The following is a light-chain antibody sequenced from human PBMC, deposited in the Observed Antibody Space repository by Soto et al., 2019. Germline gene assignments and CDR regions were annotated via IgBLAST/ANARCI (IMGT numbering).Light chain of an antibody. CDR1: QNIISN. Sequence: EIVIMQSPATLSVSPGERSTLSCRANQNIISNLAWYQQTPGQAPRLLIYGAFTRATGVPAMFCCSGAGAECTRTISSLQSEDVEVDYCPQYNNWPITFGQGTRLEIK. CDR2: GAF. J-gene: IGKJ5*01. V-gene: IGKV3-15*01. CDR3: PQYNNWPIT.